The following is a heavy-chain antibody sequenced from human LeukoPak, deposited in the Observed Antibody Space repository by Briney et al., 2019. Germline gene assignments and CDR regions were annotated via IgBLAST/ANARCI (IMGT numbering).Heavy chain of an antibody. CDR1: GYTFTGYY. CDR2: INPNSGGT. CDR3: ARDRYCSGTTCLSTWFDP. J-gene: IGHJ5*02. Sequence: ASVKVSCKASGYTFTGYYIHWVRQAPGQGLEWMGWINPNSGGTDYAQKFQGRVTMTGDTSITTAYMELSRLRSDDTAVYYCARDRYCSGTTCLSTWFDPWGQGTLVTVSS. D-gene: IGHD2-2*01. V-gene: IGHV1-2*02.